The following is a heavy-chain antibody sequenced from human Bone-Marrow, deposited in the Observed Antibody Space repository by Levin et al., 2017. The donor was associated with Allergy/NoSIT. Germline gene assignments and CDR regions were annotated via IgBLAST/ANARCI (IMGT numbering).Heavy chain of an antibody. CDR3: AKVGWNGGGWFDP. Sequence: GGSLRLSCAASGFTFSTSAMGWVRQVTGKGLECVATIIGSGGQTYYGDSVKGRFTISRDNSKNTLFLQMNSLRAEDTATYYCAKVGWNGGGWFDPWGQGTLVTVSS. CDR2: IIGSGGQT. J-gene: IGHJ5*02. D-gene: IGHD1-1*01. V-gene: IGHV3-23*01. CDR1: GFTFSTSA.